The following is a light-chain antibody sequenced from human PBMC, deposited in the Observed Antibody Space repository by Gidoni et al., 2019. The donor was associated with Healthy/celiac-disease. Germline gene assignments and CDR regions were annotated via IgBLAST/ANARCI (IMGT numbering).Light chain of an antibody. V-gene: IGKV3-11*01. Sequence: EIELTQSPATLSLSPGERATLSCRASQSVSSYLVWYQQKPGQAPRLLIYDASNRATGIPARFSGSGSGTDFTLTISSLEPEDFAVYYCQQRSNWQTFGQGTKVEIK. J-gene: IGKJ1*01. CDR3: QQRSNWQT. CDR1: QSVSSY. CDR2: DAS.